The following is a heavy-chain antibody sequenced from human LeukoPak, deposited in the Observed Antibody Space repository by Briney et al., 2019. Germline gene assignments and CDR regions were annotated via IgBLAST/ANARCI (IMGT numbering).Heavy chain of an antibody. CDR3: ARATYYYDSRGKYYYMDV. CDR2: IYYSGST. D-gene: IGHD3-22*01. V-gene: IGHV4-59*11. Sequence: SETLSLTCTVSGGSISSHYWSWIRQPPGKGLEWIGYIYYSGSTNYNPSLKSRVTISVDTSKNQFSLKLSSVTAADTAVYYCARATYYYDSRGKYYYMDVWGKGTTVTVSS. CDR1: GGSISSHY. J-gene: IGHJ6*03.